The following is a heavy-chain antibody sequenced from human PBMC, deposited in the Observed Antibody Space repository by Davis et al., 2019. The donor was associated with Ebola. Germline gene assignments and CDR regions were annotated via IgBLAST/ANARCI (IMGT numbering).Heavy chain of an antibody. CDR3: TRHVVQRAGHYYYYYGMDV. CDR2: IRSKANSYAT. CDR1: GFTFSGSA. V-gene: IGHV3-73*01. Sequence: GESLKISCAASGFTFSGSAMHWVRQASGKGLEWVGRIRSKANSYATAYAASVKGRFTISRDDSKNTAYLQMNSLKIEDTAVYYCTRHVVQRAGHYYYYYGMDVWGKGTTVTVSS. J-gene: IGHJ6*04. D-gene: IGHD2-21*01.